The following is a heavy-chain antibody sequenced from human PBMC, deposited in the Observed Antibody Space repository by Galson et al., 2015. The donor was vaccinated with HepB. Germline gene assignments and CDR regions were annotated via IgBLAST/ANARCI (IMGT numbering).Heavy chain of an antibody. J-gene: IGHJ3*02. CDR2: TYYRSKWYN. V-gene: IGHV6-1*01. D-gene: IGHD5-18*01. CDR1: GDSVSSNSAA. Sequence: CAISGDSVSSNSAAWNWIRQSPSRGLEWLGRTYYRSKWYNDYAVSVKSRITINPDTSKNQFSLQLNSVTPENTAVYYCARDQVRGYSYGYAQYAFDIWGQGTMVTVSS. CDR3: ARDQVRGYSYGYAQYAFDI.